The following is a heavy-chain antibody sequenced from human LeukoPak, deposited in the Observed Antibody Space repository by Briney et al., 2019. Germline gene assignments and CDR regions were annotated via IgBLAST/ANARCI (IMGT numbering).Heavy chain of an antibody. J-gene: IGHJ4*02. Sequence: QPGGSLRLSCAASGFTFSSYWMSWVRQAPGKGLEWVANIKQDGSEKYYVDSVKGRFTISRDNSKNTLYLQMNSLRAEDTAVYYCAKETFGPLDYWGQGTLVTVSS. CDR3: AKETFGPLDY. CDR2: IKQDGSEK. D-gene: IGHD2/OR15-2a*01. CDR1: GFTFSSYW. V-gene: IGHV3-7*03.